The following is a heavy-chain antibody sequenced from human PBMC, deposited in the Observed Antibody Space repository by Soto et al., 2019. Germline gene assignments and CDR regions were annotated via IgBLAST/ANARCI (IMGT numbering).Heavy chain of an antibody. J-gene: IGHJ4*02. D-gene: IGHD5-18*01. V-gene: IGHV1-18*01. Sequence: ASVELSCKASGYTFTNSGSSWVRQAPGQGLEWMGWISAYNGNTNYAQNFQGRVTMTTDTSTSTAYMELRSLRSDDTAVYYCARDAPQLWLDYWGQGTLVTVSS. CDR3: ARDAPQLWLDY. CDR1: GYTFTNSG. CDR2: ISAYNGNT.